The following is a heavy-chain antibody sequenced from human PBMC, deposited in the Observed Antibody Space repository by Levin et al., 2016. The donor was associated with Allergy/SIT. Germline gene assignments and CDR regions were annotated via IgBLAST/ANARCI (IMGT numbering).Heavy chain of an antibody. J-gene: IGHJ6*02. V-gene: IGHV3-74*01. D-gene: IGHD1-26*01. CDR3: ARLGGSYFPIRDYYYGMDV. Sequence: WIRQPPGKGLVWVSRINSDGSSTSYADSVKGRFTISRDNAKNTLYLQMNSLRAEDTAVYYCARLGGSYFPIRDYYYGMDVWGQGTTVTVSS. CDR2: INSDGSST.